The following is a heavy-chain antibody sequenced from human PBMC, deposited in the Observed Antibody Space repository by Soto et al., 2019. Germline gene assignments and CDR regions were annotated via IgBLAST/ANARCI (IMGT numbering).Heavy chain of an antibody. CDR3: ARGGGYDYFGPMDV. Sequence: GESLKISCKGSGYSFASYWIGWVRQMPGKGLECMGIIYPGDSDARYSPSFQGQVTFSTDKSISTAYLQWSSLKASDTAVYYCARGGGYDYFGPMDVWGKGTTVTVSS. CDR1: GYSFASYW. J-gene: IGHJ6*03. D-gene: IGHD5-12*01. V-gene: IGHV5-51*01. CDR2: IYPGDSDA.